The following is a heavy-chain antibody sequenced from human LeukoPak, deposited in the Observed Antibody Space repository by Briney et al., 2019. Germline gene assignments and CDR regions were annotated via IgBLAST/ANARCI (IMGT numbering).Heavy chain of an antibody. V-gene: IGHV3-33*01. CDR1: GLTFSSYG. D-gene: IGHD6-13*01. CDR3: ARSLTDGSWQKSSFDY. J-gene: IGHJ4*02. CDR2: IWSDGSNK. Sequence: GGSLRLSCGASGLTFSSYGMHWVRQAPGKGLEWVALIWSDGSNKYYADSVKGRCTIPRDNSKKTVFMKMKSLRADDTALYYCARSLTDGSWQKSSFDYWGQGILVTVSS.